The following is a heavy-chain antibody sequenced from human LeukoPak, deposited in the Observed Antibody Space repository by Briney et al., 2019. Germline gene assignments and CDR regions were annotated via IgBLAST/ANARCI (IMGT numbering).Heavy chain of an antibody. Sequence: GGSLRLSCAASGFTISSYWMSWVRQAPGKGLEWVANIKQDGSEKYYVDSVKGRFTISRDNAKNTLYLQMNSLRAEDTAVYYCARETPNYDSSGYDYWGQGTLVTVSS. V-gene: IGHV3-7*01. CDR3: ARETPNYDSSGYDY. D-gene: IGHD3-22*01. CDR1: GFTISSYW. J-gene: IGHJ4*02. CDR2: IKQDGSEK.